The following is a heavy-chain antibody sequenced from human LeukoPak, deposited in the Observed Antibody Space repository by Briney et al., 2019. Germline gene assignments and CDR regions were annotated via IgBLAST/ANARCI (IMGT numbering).Heavy chain of an antibody. CDR2: ISAYNGNT. D-gene: IGHD3-10*01. V-gene: IGHV1-18*04. CDR1: GYTFTDYY. Sequence: GASVKVSCKASGYTFTDYYMHWVRQAPGQGLEWMGWISAYNGNTNYAQKLQGRVTMTTDTSTSTAYMELRSLRSDDTAVYYCARDPLWFGELLCDYWGQGTLVTVSS. J-gene: IGHJ4*02. CDR3: ARDPLWFGELLCDY.